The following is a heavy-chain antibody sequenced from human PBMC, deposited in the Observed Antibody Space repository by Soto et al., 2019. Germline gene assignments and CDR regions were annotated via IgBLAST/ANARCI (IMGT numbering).Heavy chain of an antibody. Sequence: PSETLSLTCAVYGGSFSGHYWTWIRQPPGKGLEWIGEINHSGSTKYNPSLKSRVTISIDTSKNQFSLKVGSVTAADTAVYYCASSSLYGMDVWGQGTTVTVSS. J-gene: IGHJ6*02. CDR3: ASSSLYGMDV. V-gene: IGHV4-34*01. CDR1: GGSFSGHY. CDR2: INHSGST.